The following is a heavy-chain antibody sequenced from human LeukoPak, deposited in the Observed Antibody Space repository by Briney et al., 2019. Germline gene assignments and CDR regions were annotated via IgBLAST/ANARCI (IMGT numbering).Heavy chain of an antibody. Sequence: SETLSLTCTVSGNSISSYYWSWIRQPPGKGLEWIGEINHSGSTNYNPSLKSRVTISVDTSKNQFSLKLSSVTAADTAVYYCARVADYGGTYWGQGTLVTVSS. V-gene: IGHV4-34*01. CDR1: GNSISSYY. CDR2: INHSGST. J-gene: IGHJ4*02. CDR3: ARVADYGGTY. D-gene: IGHD4-23*01.